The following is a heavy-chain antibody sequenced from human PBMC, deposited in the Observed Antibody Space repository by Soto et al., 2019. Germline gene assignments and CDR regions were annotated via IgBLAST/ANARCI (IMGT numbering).Heavy chain of an antibody. D-gene: IGHD1-26*01. Sequence: GGSLRLSCAASGFTFSSYAMSWGRQAPGKGLEWVSAISGSGGSTYYADSVKGRCTISRDNSKNTLYLQMNRLRAEDTAVYYCAKDPVGATELNSLWIDYWGQGTLVTVSS. CDR2: ISGSGGST. CDR3: AKDPVGATELNSLWIDY. CDR1: GFTFSSYA. J-gene: IGHJ4*02. V-gene: IGHV3-23*01.